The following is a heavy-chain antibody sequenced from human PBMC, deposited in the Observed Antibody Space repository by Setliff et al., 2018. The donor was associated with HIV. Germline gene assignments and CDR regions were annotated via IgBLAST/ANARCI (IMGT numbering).Heavy chain of an antibody. CDR1: GFSFSSYE. Sequence: PGGSLRLSCAGSGFSFSSYEMNWVRQAPGKGLEWVSHISSTGNVMDYADFVKGRFTISRDNARKSLYLEMHSLRAEDTAVYYCARDLSPGITAPLDYWGQGTPVTVSS. CDR3: ARDLSPGITAPLDY. CDR2: ISSTGNVM. D-gene: IGHD6-13*01. J-gene: IGHJ4*02. V-gene: IGHV3-48*03.